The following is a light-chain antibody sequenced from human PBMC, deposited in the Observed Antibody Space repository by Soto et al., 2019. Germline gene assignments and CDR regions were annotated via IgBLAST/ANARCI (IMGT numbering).Light chain of an antibody. CDR2: DAS. Sequence: DIQMTQSPSTLSASVGDRVTITCRASQSVRSWLAWYQLRPGKAPKVLIYDASSLEGGVPSRFSGSGSGTEFPLTINRLQTDDFTTYYCQHNNCAPLTFGQGTQVEVK. CDR1: QSVRSW. V-gene: IGKV1-5*01. CDR3: QHNNCAPLT. J-gene: IGKJ1*01.